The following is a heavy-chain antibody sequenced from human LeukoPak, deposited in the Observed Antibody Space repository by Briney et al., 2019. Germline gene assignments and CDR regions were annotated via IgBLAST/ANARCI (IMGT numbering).Heavy chain of an antibody. D-gene: IGHD6-6*01. CDR3: ARGAQSIAARQYYYGMDV. J-gene: IGHJ6*02. CDR1: GFTFSSYE. Sequence: GGSLRLSCAASGFTFSSYEMNWVRQAPGKGLEWVSSISSSSYIYYADSVKGRFTISRDNAKNSLYLQMNSLRAEDTAVYYCARGAQSIAARQYYYGMDVWGQGTTVTVSS. V-gene: IGHV3-21*01. CDR2: ISSSSYI.